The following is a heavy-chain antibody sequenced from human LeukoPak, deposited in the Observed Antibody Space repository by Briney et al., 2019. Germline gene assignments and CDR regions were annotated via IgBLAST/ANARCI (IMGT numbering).Heavy chain of an antibody. V-gene: IGHV1-69*05. D-gene: IGHD1-26*01. CDR3: ARVSATNNWFDP. Sequence: SVKVSCKASGGTFSSYAISWVRQAPGQGLEWMGGIIPIFGTANHAQKFQGRVTITTDESTSTAYMELSSLRSEDTAVYYCARVSATNNWFDPWGQGTLVTVSS. J-gene: IGHJ5*02. CDR2: IIPIFGTA. CDR1: GGTFSSYA.